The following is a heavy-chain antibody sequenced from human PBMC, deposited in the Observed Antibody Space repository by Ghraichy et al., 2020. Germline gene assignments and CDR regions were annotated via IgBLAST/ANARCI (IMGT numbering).Heavy chain of an antibody. Sequence: GGSLRLSCAASGFTFSSYGIHWVRQAPGKGLEWVAVTSYDGTKKNYADSVKGRFTISRDNSKNTLYLLMNSLRTEDTAVYYCAKELSTGTRDYYYYGMDVWGQGTTVTVSS. CDR1: GFTFSSYG. J-gene: IGHJ6*02. V-gene: IGHV3-30*18. CDR2: TSYDGTKK. CDR3: AKELSTGTRDYYYYGMDV. D-gene: IGHD1-7*01.